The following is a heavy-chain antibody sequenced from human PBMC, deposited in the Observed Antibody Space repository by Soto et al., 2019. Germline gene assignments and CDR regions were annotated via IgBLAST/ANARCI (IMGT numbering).Heavy chain of an antibody. V-gene: IGHV1-69*02. CDR2: IIPILGIA. CDR1: GGTFSSYT. Sequence: QVQLVQSGAEVKKPGSSVKVSCKASGGTFSSYTISWVRQAPGQGLEWMGRIIPILGIANYAQKFQGRVTLTADKSTCTAYMELRSLRSEDTAVYYCARPGYSSGEVGGSSFDYWGQGTLVTVSS. J-gene: IGHJ4*02. D-gene: IGHD6-19*01. CDR3: ARPGYSSGEVGGSSFDY.